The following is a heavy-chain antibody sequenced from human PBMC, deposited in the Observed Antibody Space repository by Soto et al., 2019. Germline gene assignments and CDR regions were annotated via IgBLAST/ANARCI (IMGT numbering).Heavy chain of an antibody. CDR3: ARLGSSGWYQGSYFDY. V-gene: IGHV4-39*01. Sequence: QLQLQASGPGLVKPSETLSLTCIVSGGSITRNNHYWGWIRQSPGKGLEWIGSILYSGSTNYHPSYEGSIPLSGETSQNQFSLYISSVTAADTALYDWARLGSSGWYQGSYFDYWGQGTRVTGSS. J-gene: IGHJ4*02. CDR1: GGSITRNNHY. D-gene: IGHD6-19*01. CDR2: ILYSGST.